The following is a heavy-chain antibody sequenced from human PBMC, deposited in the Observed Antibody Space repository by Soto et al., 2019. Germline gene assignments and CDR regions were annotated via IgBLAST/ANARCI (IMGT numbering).Heavy chain of an antibody. CDR1: GFAFSRFP. J-gene: IGHJ4*02. Sequence: GGSQRLSCAASGFAFSRFPMHWVRQAPGKGLVWVSRIDPDGSDTTYADSVKGRFTISRDNAKNIVYLQMSSLRAEDTALYYCATMAGTYPYWGQGTLVTVSS. CDR3: ATMAGTYPY. V-gene: IGHV3-74*01. CDR2: IDPDGSDT. D-gene: IGHD1-26*01.